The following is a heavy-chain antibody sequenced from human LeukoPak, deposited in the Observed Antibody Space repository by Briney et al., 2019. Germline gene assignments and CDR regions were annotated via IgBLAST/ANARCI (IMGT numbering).Heavy chain of an antibody. D-gene: IGHD6-19*01. V-gene: IGHV4-4*07. CDR3: AREQQWLPTLHFDY. CDR2: IYTSGST. J-gene: IGHJ4*02. CDR1: GGSISSYY. Sequence: PSETLSLTCTVSGGSISSYYWSWIRQPAGKGLEWIGRIYTSGSTNYNPSLKSRVTMSVDTSKNQFSLKLSSVTAADTAVYYCAREQQWLPTLHFDYWGQGTLVTVSS.